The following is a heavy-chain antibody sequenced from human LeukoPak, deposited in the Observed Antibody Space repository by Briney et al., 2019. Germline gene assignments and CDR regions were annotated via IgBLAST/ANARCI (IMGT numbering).Heavy chain of an antibody. CDR2: IYYSGST. Sequence: SETLSLTCTVSGGSISSSSYYWGWIRQPPGKGLEWIGSIYYSGSTYYNPSLKSRVTISVDTSKNQFSLKLSSVTAADTAAYYCARVQDYSNYVAYWGQGTLVTVSS. D-gene: IGHD4-11*01. J-gene: IGHJ4*02. V-gene: IGHV4-39*07. CDR1: GGSISSSSYY. CDR3: ARVQDYSNYVAY.